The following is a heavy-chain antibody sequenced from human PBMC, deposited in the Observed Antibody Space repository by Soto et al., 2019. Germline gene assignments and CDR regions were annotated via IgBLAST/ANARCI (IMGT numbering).Heavy chain of an antibody. CDR3: ARGLSMVRGVSVWFDP. Sequence: SETLSLTCTVSGGSISSYYWSWIRQPPGKGLEWIGYIYYSGSTNYNPSLKSRVTISVDTSKNQFSLKLSSVTAADTAVYYCARGLSMVRGVSVWFDPWGQGTLVTVSS. CDR2: IYYSGST. V-gene: IGHV4-59*01. D-gene: IGHD3-10*01. CDR1: GGSISSYY. J-gene: IGHJ5*02.